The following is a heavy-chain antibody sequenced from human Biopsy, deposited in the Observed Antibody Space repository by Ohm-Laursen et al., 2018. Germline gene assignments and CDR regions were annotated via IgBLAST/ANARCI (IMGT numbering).Heavy chain of an antibody. J-gene: IGHJ4*02. V-gene: IGHV3-21*01. CDR1: GFTFDGFS. CDR2: ISASGTHI. D-gene: IGHD2-8*01. CDR3: ARDGEAKYCKHGVCPSDF. Sequence: SLRLSCAASGFTFDGFSMNWVRQAPGKGPEWVSSISASGTHIYYTDSVKGRFTVSRDDGKNSVYLQMNSLRVEDTAVYYCARDGEAKYCKHGVCPSDFWGQGTLVTVSS.